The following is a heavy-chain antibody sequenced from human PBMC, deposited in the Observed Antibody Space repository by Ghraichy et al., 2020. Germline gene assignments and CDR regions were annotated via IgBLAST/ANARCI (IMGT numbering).Heavy chain of an antibody. V-gene: IGHV4-4*02. J-gene: IGHJ4*02. CDR2: IYHSGST. Sequence: SETLSLTCAVSGGSISSSNWWSWVRQPPGKGLEWIGEIYHSGSTNYNPSLKSRVTISVDKSKNQFSLKLSSVTAADTAVYYCASYGGSSWPRGVEYFDYWGQGTLVTVSS. CDR3: ASYGGSSWPRGVEYFDY. D-gene: IGHD6-13*01. CDR1: GGSISSSNW.